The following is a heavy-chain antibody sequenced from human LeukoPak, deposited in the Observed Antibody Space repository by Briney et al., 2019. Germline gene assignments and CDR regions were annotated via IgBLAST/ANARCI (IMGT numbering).Heavy chain of an antibody. Sequence: SAKVSCKASGGTFSSYAINSVRQAPGQGLEWMGGIIPIFGTANYAQKFQGRVTITADESTSTAYMELSSLRSEDTAVYYCATAESGREIAAFDIWGQGTMVTVSS. CDR3: ATAESGREIAAFDI. V-gene: IGHV1-69*01. J-gene: IGHJ3*02. CDR2: IIPIFGTA. CDR1: GGTFSSYA. D-gene: IGHD6-25*01.